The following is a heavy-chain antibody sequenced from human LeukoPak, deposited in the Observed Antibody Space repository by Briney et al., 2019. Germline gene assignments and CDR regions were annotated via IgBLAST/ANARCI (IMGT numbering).Heavy chain of an antibody. J-gene: IGHJ4*02. D-gene: IGHD2-15*01. V-gene: IGHV3-74*01. Sequence: GGSLRLSCAASGFTFSSYWMHWVRQAPGKGLVWVSRVNSDGSSTSYADSVKGRFTISRDNAKNTLYLQMNSLRAEDTAVYYCARMGVAANSYFDYWGQGTLVTVSS. CDR1: GFTFSSYW. CDR3: ARMGVAANSYFDY. CDR2: VNSDGSST.